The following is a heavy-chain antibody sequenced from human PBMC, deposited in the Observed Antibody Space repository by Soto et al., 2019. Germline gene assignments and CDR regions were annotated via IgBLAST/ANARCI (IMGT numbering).Heavy chain of an antibody. V-gene: IGHV3-23*01. Sequence: QPGGSLRLSCAASGFTFSSYAMSWVRQAPGKGLEWVSSISSGGGSTYYADSVKGRFTISIDNSKNTLFLQMDSLRAEDTAVYYCGKGDTNYYYYYWGQGALVTVSS. CDR2: ISSGGGST. CDR1: GFTFSSYA. D-gene: IGHD3-16*01. J-gene: IGHJ4*02. CDR3: GKGDTNYYYYY.